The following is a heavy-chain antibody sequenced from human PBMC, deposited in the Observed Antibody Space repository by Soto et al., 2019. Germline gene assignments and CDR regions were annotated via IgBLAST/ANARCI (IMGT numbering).Heavy chain of an antibody. D-gene: IGHD2-2*01. CDR1: GGTFSSYA. CDR3: ARDQRGIVVVPAANDAFDI. V-gene: IGHV1-69*01. J-gene: IGHJ3*02. CDR2: IIPIFGTA. Sequence: QVQLVQSGAEVKKPGSSAKVSCKASGGTFSSYAISWVRQAPGQGLEWMGGIIPIFGTANYAQKFQGRVTITADESTSTAYMELSSLRSEDTAVYYCARDQRGIVVVPAANDAFDIWGQGTMVTVSS.